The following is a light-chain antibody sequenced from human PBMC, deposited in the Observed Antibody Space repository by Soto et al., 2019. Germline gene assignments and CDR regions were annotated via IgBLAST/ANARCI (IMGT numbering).Light chain of an antibody. CDR3: SSCAGSNNPYV. V-gene: IGLV2-8*01. CDR1: SSDVGGCKF. Sequence: QSVLTQPPSASGSPGQSVTISCTGTSSDVGGCKFVSWYQQYPGKAPKLIIYEVSKRPSGVPDRFSGFKSGNTASLTVSGLRAEDEADYYCSSCAGSNNPYVFGTGTKVTVL. CDR2: EVS. J-gene: IGLJ1*01.